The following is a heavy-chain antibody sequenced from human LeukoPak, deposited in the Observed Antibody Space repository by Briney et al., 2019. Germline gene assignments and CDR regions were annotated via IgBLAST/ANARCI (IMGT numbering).Heavy chain of an antibody. V-gene: IGHV1-2*02. CDR3: ASRGSRDGYNLDY. D-gene: IGHD5-24*01. Sequence: GASVKVSCEASGYTFTGYYMHWVRQAPGQGLEWMGWINPNSGGTNYAQKFQGRVTMTRDTSISTAYMELSRLRSDDTAVYYCASRGSRDGYNLDYWGQGTLVTVSS. CDR1: GYTFTGYY. J-gene: IGHJ4*02. CDR2: INPNSGGT.